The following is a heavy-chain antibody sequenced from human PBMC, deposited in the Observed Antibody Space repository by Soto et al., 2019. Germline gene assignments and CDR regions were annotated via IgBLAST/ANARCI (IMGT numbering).Heavy chain of an antibody. V-gene: IGHV4-59*01. D-gene: IGHD6-19*01. CDR1: GDSISS. CDR2: YYSGSI. CDR3: ARSLWDTSGWKTDY. Sequence: QVQLQESGPGLVKPSETLSLTCAVSGDSISSLYYSGSINYNPSLKSRVTISVDTSKNQFSLNLSSVTAADTAVYYCARSLWDTSGWKTDYWGQGTLVTVSS. J-gene: IGHJ4*02.